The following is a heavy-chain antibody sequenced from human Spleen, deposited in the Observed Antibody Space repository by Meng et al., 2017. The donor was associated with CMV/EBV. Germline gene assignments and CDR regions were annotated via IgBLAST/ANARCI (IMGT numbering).Heavy chain of an antibody. CDR2: INPNSGGT. J-gene: IGHJ4*02. CDR1: GYTFTDYH. V-gene: IGHV1-2*02. CDR3: AKLSSYGSYYEILPRNNYFDS. D-gene: IGHD3-9*01. Sequence: ASVKVSCKASGYTFTDYHMHWVRQAPGQGLEWMGWINPNSGGTIYAQKFHGRVTVTRDTSITTAYMELNRLRSDDTAVYYCAKLSSYGSYYEILPRNNYFDSWGQGMLVTVSS.